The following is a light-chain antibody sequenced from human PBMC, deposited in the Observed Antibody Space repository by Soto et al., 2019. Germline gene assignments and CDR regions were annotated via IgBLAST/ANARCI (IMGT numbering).Light chain of an antibody. Sequence: EVVLTQSPATLSLSPGERATLSCRASQSVRTSLAWYQHKPGQAPRLVIYDASLRANGVPARFGGSGSGTDFTLTINSLEPEDFAVYYSQQRNVWPPITFGQGTRLEIK. CDR1: QSVRTS. CDR2: DAS. CDR3: QQRNVWPPIT. J-gene: IGKJ5*01. V-gene: IGKV3-11*01.